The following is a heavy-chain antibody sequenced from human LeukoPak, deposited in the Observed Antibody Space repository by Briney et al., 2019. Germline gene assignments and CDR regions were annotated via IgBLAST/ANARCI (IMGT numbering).Heavy chain of an antibody. CDR3: AKDRNPRWLQSGNFDY. V-gene: IGHV3-23*01. J-gene: IGHJ4*02. D-gene: IGHD5-24*01. CDR2: ISGSGGST. Sequence: GGSLRLSCAASGFTFSSYAMSWVRQAPGQGLEWVSAISGSGGSTYYADSVKGRFTISRDNSKNTLYLQMNSLRAEDTAVYYCAKDRNPRWLQSGNFDYWGQGTLVTVSS. CDR1: GFTFSSYA.